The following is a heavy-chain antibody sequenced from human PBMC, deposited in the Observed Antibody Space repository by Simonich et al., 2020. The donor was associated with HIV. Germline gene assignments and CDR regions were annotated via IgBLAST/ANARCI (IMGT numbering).Heavy chain of an antibody. Sequence: QVQLQQWGAGLLKPSETLSLTCAVYGGSLSGYFWSWIRQPPGKGLEWIGEINHSGSTNHNPSLKSRVTTSVDTSKNQFSLKLSSVTAADTAVYYCARLKVVGTTNVLYYFDYWGQGTLVTVSS. CDR3: ARLKVVGTTNVLYYFDY. CDR1: GGSLSGYF. CDR2: INHSGST. V-gene: IGHV4-34*01. J-gene: IGHJ4*02. D-gene: IGHD1-26*01.